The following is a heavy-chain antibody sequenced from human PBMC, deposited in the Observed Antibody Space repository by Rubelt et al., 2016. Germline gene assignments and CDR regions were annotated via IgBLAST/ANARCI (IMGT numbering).Heavy chain of an antibody. CDR2: IWYDGSNN. J-gene: IGHJ4*02. D-gene: IGHD1-20*01. CDR1: GFTFSSYA. CDR3: AKVTGVDY. Sequence: VQLVESGGGLVQPGRSLRLSCTASGFTFSSYAMSWVRQAPGKGLEWVAVIWYDGSNNDYADSVKGRFTISRDNSKNTLYLQMNSLRAEDTAVYYCAKVTGVDYWGQGTLVTVSS. V-gene: IGHV3-33*06.